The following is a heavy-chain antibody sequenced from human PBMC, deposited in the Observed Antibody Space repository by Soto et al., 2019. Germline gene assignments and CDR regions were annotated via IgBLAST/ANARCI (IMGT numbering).Heavy chain of an antibody. J-gene: IGHJ6*03. CDR2: IYYSGST. D-gene: IGHD4-4*01. CDR1: GVSISSSSYY. CDR3: ARVVTTRGYYYYYMDV. V-gene: IGHV4-39*01. Sequence: SETLSLTCTVSGVSISSSSYYWGWIRQPPGKGLEWIGSIYYSGSTYYNPSLKSRVTISVDTSKNQFSLKLSSVTAADTAVYYCARVVTTRGYYYYYMDVGGKGTTVTVSS.